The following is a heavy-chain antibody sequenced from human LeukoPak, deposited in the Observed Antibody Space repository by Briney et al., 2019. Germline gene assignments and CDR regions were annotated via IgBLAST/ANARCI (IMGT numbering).Heavy chain of an antibody. CDR2: IHYTGST. D-gene: IGHD3-10*01. V-gene: IGHV4-59*01. J-gene: IGHJ5*02. CDR1: GGPISSYY. Sequence: SETLSLTCTVSGGPISSYYWSWIRQSPGKGLECIGYIHYTGSTNYNPSLKSRVTISVETSKNQFSLKLKCVTAGDTAVYYCARGGYYGSGNDFRFDPWGQGTLVTVSS. CDR3: ARGGYYGSGNDFRFDP.